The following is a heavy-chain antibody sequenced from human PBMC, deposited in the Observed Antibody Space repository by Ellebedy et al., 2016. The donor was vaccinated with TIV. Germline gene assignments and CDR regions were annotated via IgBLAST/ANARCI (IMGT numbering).Heavy chain of an antibody. CDR1: GFIFSDYG. D-gene: IGHD2-8*01. V-gene: IGHV3-30*18. Sequence: GESLKISXLASGFIFSDYGMHWARQAPGKGLEWVAMTSFDGTNTYYAESVRGRFTISRDNSRNTLFLHLDNLRTEDTAVYYCAKWFKEGFCTTGACAYYDSWGQGARVTVSS. CDR3: AKWFKEGFCTTGACAYYDS. CDR2: TSFDGTNT. J-gene: IGHJ4*02.